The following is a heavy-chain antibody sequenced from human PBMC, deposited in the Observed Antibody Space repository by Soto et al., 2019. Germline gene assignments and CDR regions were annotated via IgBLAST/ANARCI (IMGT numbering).Heavy chain of an antibody. J-gene: IGHJ6*02. D-gene: IGHD6-6*01. V-gene: IGHV3-21*01. CDR1: GFTFSSYS. CDR3: ARVYSSSSGSYYDYGIDV. CDR2: ISSSSSYI. Sequence: VGSLRLSCAASGFTFSSYSMNWVRQAPGKGLEWVSSISSSSSYIYYADSVKGRFTISRDNAKNSLYLQMNSLRAEDTAVYYCARVYSSSSGSYYDYGIDVWGQGTTVTVSS.